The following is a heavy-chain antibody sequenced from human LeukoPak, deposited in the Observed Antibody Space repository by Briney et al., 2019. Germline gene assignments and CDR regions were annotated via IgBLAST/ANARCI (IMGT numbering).Heavy chain of an antibody. V-gene: IGHV3-48*03. D-gene: IGHD5-12*01. CDR3: ARGGGYSGYEVSVFDY. CDR2: ISSSGSTI. CDR1: GFTFSSYE. J-gene: IGHJ4*02. Sequence: PGGSLRLSCAASGFTFSSYEMNWVRQAPGKGLEGGSYISSSGSTIYYADSVKGRFTISRDNAKNSLYLQMNSLRAEDTAVYYCARGGGYSGYEVSVFDYWGQGTLVTVSS.